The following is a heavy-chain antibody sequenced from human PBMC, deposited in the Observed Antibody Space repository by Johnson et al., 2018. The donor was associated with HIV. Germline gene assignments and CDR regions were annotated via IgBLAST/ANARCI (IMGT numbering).Heavy chain of an antibody. CDR3: ARDRLREGYAFDI. V-gene: IGHV3-33*01. Sequence: QLVESGGGVVQPGGSLRLSCAASGFPFSSYGMHWVRQAPGKGLEWVAVIWYDGSNKYYADSVKGRFTISRDNSKNTLYLQMNSLRAEDTALYYCARDRLREGYAFDIWGQGTMVTVSS. CDR2: IWYDGSNK. J-gene: IGHJ3*02. D-gene: IGHD1-26*01. CDR1: GFPFSSYG.